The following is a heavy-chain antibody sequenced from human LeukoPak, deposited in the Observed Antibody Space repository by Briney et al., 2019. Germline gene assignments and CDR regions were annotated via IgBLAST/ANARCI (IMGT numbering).Heavy chain of an antibody. CDR1: GYTFTGYY. J-gene: IGHJ4*02. CDR2: INPNSGDT. D-gene: IGHD3-3*01. Sequence: ASVKVSCKPSGYTFTGYYMHWVRQAPGQGLEWMGWINPNSGDTNYAQKLQGRVTMTRDTSISTAYMELSRLKSDDTAVYYCAASYDFWGGYLNHDYWGQGTLVTVSS. CDR3: AASYDFWGGYLNHDY. V-gene: IGHV1-2*02.